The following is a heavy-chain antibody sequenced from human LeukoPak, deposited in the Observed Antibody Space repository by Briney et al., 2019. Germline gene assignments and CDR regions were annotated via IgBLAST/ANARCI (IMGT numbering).Heavy chain of an antibody. CDR1: GGSISSYY. CDR2: IYTSGST. Sequence: SESLSLTCTVSGGSISSYYWSWIRQPAGKGLEWIGRIYTSGSTNYNPSLKSRVTLSVETSKSQFSLKLSSVTAADTAVYYCARDAGDSYGVDAFDIWGQGTMVTVSS. D-gene: IGHD5-18*01. J-gene: IGHJ3*02. V-gene: IGHV4-4*07. CDR3: ARDAGDSYGVDAFDI.